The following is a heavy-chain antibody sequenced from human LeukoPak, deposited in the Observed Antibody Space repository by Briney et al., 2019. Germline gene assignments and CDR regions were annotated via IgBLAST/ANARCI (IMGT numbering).Heavy chain of an antibody. V-gene: IGHV4-30-2*01. D-gene: IGHD3-10*01. J-gene: IGHJ4*02. CDR2: IYNSGST. Sequence: TLSLTCAVSGGSISSGGYTWSWIRPPPGKGLEWIGYIYNSGSTYDNPPLNRRVTISGARSKNQFSLKLSSVAAADTAVYYCARTGFGELSYFDYWGQGTLVTVSS. CDR1: GGSISSGGYT. CDR3: ARTGFGELSYFDY.